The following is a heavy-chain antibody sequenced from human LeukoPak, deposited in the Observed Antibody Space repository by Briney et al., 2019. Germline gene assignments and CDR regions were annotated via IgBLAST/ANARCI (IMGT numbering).Heavy chain of an antibody. V-gene: IGHV3-7*01. J-gene: IGHJ4*02. CDR1: GFTFSTYW. Sequence: GGSLRLSCAASGFTFSTYWMTWVRQAPGKGLEXVANIKQDGSEKYYVDSVKGRFTISRDNAKNSLYLQMNSLRAEDTAVYYCARDADIAAYFDYWGQGTLVTVSS. CDR2: IKQDGSEK. D-gene: IGHD6-13*01. CDR3: ARDADIAAYFDY.